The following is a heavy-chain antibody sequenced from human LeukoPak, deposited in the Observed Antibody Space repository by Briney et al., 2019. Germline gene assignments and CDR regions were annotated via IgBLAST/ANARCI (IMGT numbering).Heavy chain of an antibody. CDR2: ISASGGST. CDR3: ARDWPGIDY. Sequence: GGSLRLSCAASGFTFSSSAMSWVRQVPGKGLEWVSGISASGGSTSYADSVRGRFSISRDNSQNTVYLQMNSLRVEDTAIYYCARDWPGIDYWGQGTLVIVSS. CDR1: GFTFSSSA. J-gene: IGHJ4*02. V-gene: IGHV3-23*01.